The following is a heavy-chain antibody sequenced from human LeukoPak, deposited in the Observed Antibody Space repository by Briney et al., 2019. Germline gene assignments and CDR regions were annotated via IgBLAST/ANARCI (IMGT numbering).Heavy chain of an antibody. CDR1: GFTFSSYA. V-gene: IGHV3-30*09. Sequence: GGSLRLSCAASGFTFSSYAMHWVRQAPGKGLEWVAVISYDGSNKYYADFVKGRFAISRDNSKNMLYLQMNSLRAEDTAVYYCARGNRYSYTFTGRERTKSRLDQWGQGTLVTVSS. J-gene: IGHJ4*02. D-gene: IGHD5-18*01. CDR3: ARGNRYSYTFTGRERTKSRLDQ. CDR2: ISYDGSNK.